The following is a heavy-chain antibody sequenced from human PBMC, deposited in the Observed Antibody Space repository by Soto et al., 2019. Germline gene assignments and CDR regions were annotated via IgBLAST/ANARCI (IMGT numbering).Heavy chain of an antibody. CDR3: ARHSYTIFGVVPYFDY. V-gene: IGHV4-59*08. CDR2: IYYSGST. J-gene: IGHJ4*02. CDR1: SGSIGTNC. Sequence: PADTLCLPCPLSSGSIGTNCWSGFRQPPGKGLEWIGYIYYSGSTNYHPSLKSRVTISVDTSKNQFSLKLSSVTAADTAVYYCARHSYTIFGVVPYFDYWGQGTLVTVSS. D-gene: IGHD3-3*01.